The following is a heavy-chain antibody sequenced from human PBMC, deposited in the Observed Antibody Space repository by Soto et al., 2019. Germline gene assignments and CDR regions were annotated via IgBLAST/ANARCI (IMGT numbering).Heavy chain of an antibody. CDR3: ARTSVNWGSRGLIDH. V-gene: IGHV2-5*02. Sequence: QITLKESGPTLVKPTQTLTLTCAFSGFPLSTTGVGVGWLRQPPGTALEWLAFIYWDDDERYRPSLKSRLTITKDPSKTQVVLTMANMDPVDTATYYCARTSVNWGSRGLIDHWGQGTLVTVSS. J-gene: IGHJ4*02. CDR2: IYWDDDE. CDR1: GFPLSTTGVG. D-gene: IGHD7-27*01.